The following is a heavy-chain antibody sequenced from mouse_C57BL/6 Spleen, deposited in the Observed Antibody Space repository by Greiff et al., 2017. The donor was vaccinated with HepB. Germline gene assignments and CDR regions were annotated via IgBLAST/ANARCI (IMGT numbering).Heavy chain of an antibody. Sequence: EVQVVESEGGLVQPGSSMKLSCTASGFTFSDYYMAWVRQVPEKGLEWVANINYDGSSTYYLDSLKSRCIISRDNAKNILYLQMSSLKSEDTATYYCARVGRYFDVWGTGTTVTVSS. V-gene: IGHV5-16*01. CDR3: ARVGRYFDV. CDR2: INYDGSST. D-gene: IGHD4-1*01. CDR1: GFTFSDYY. J-gene: IGHJ1*03.